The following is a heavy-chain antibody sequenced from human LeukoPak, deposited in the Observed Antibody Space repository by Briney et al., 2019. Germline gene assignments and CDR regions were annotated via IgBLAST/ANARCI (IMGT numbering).Heavy chain of an antibody. CDR3: ARDLSVAMIGRRNHDYFDY. J-gene: IGHJ4*02. D-gene: IGHD1-14*01. V-gene: IGHV1-46*01. CDR1: GYTFTSYY. Sequence: ASVKVSCKASGYTFTSYYMHWVRQAPGQGLEWMGIINPSGGSTSYAQKFKGRVTMTRDTSTSTVYMELSSLRSEDTAVYYCARDLSVAMIGRRNHDYFDYWGQGTLVTVSS. CDR2: INPSGGST.